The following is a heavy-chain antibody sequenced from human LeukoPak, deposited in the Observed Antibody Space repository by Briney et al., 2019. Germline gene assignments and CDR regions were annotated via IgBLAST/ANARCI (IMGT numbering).Heavy chain of an antibody. CDR1: GGSISSYY. Sequence: SETLSLTCTVSGGSISSYYWSWIRQPPGKGLEWIGYIYYSGSTNYNPSLKSRVTISVDTSKNQFSLKLSSVTAADTAVYYCARRESGSYPLDYWGQGTLVTVSS. J-gene: IGHJ4*02. CDR2: IYYSGST. V-gene: IGHV4-59*08. D-gene: IGHD1-26*01. CDR3: ARRESGSYPLDY.